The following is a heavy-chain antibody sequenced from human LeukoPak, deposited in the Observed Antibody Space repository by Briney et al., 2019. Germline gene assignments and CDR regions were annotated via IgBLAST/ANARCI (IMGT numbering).Heavy chain of an antibody. CDR2: IIPIFGTA. J-gene: IGHJ5*02. CDR3: AREKCGSYYCGWFDP. D-gene: IGHD1-26*01. Sequence: SVKVPCKASGGTFSSYAISWVRQAPGQGLEWMGGIIPIFGTANYAQKFQGRVTITADKSTSTAYMELSSLRSEDTAVYYCAREKCGSYYCGWFDPWGQGTLVTVSS. V-gene: IGHV1-69*06. CDR1: GGTFSSYA.